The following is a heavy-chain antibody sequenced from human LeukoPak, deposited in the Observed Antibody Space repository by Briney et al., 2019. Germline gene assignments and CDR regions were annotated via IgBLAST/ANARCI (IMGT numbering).Heavy chain of an antibody. CDR2: IYHGGST. CDR1: GGSVSSGSYY. J-gene: IGHJ2*01. CDR3: ARGVADSSGWDWYFDL. V-gene: IGHV4-61*01. Sequence: SETLSLACTVSGGSVSSGSYYWSWIRQPPGKGLEWIGHIYHGGSTNYNPSLKSRVTISVDTSKNQFSLKLSSVTAADTAVYYCARGVADSSGWDWYFDLWGRGTLVTVSS. D-gene: IGHD3-22*01.